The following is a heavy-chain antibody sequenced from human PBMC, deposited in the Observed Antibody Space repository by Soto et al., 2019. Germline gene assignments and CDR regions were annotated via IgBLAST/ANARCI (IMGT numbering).Heavy chain of an antibody. CDR3: ARNPKGAWSGYLHGMDV. CDR2: MNPNSGNT. D-gene: IGHD3-3*01. V-gene: IGHV1-8*01. Sequence: ASVKVSCKASGYTFTSYDINWVRQATGQGLEWMGWMNPNSGNTGYAQKFQGRVTMTRNTSISTAYMELSSLRSEDTAVYYCARNPKGAWSGYLHGMDVWGQGTTVTVSS. CDR1: GYTFTSYD. J-gene: IGHJ6*02.